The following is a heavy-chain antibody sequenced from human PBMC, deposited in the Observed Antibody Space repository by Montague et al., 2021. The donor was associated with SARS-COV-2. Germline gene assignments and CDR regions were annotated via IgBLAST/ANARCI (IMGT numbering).Heavy chain of an antibody. J-gene: IGHJ6*02. D-gene: IGHD3-10*01. CDR2: INHSGST. CDR3: ARGRRIFLWFGELFSGGAYYGIDV. V-gene: IGHV4-34*01. CDR1: GGSFSGYY. Sequence: SETLSLTCAVYGGSFSGYYWSWIRQPPGKGLEWIGEINHSGSTNXNPSLKSRVTISVDTSKNQFSLKLTSVTAADTAVYYCARGRRIFLWFGELFSGGAYYGIDVWGQGTPVTVSS.